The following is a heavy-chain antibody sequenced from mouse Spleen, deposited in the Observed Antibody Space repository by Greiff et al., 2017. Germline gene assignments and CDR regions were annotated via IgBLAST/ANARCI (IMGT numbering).Heavy chain of an antibody. CDR2: ISSGGSYT. J-gene: IGHJ3*01. Sequence: EVMLVESGGGLVKPGGSLKLSCAASGFTFSSYAMPWVRQTPEKRLEWVATISSGGSYTYYPDSVKGRFTISRDNAKNTLYLQMSSLRSEDTAMYYCARSYGSYGFAYWGQGTLVTVSA. D-gene: IGHD2-1*01. CDR3: ARSYGSYGFAY. CDR1: GFTFSSYA. V-gene: IGHV5-9-1*01.